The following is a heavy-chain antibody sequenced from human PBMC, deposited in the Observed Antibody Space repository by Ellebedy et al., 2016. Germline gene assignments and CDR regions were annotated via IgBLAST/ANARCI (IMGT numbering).Heavy chain of an antibody. CDR1: GYIFSSYS. CDR3: AREYQPLPYYFDS. V-gene: IGHV7-4-1*02. Sequence: ASVKVSCKASGYIFSSYSMNWVRQAPGQGLEWMGWINTNTGNPTYAQGFTGRFVFSLDTSVSTAYLHISSLKADDTAVYYCAREYQPLPYYFDSWGQGALVTVSS. J-gene: IGHJ4*02. CDR2: INTNTGNP. D-gene: IGHD2-2*01.